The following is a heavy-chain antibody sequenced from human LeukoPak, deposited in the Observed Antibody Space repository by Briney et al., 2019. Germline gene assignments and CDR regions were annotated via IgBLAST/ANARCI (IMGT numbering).Heavy chain of an antibody. Sequence: SETLSLTCTVSGGSISSSSYYWGWIRQPPGKGLEWIGSIYYSGSTYYNPSLKSRVTISVDTSKNQFSLKLSSVTAADTAVYYCAREQLSKYYYYGMDVWGQGTTVTVSS. V-gene: IGHV4-39*07. J-gene: IGHJ6*02. CDR1: GGSISSSSYY. D-gene: IGHD6-13*01. CDR2: IYYSGST. CDR3: AREQLSKYYYYGMDV.